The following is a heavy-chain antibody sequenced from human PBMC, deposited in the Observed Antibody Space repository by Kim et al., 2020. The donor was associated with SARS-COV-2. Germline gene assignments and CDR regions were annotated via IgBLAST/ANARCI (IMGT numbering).Heavy chain of an antibody. V-gene: IGHV1-18*01. CDR2: T. D-gene: IGHD2-2*02. J-gene: IGHJ6*02. CDR3: ARDPAAIYYYYGMDV. Sequence: TNYAQKLQGRVTMTTDPSTSTAYMERRSLRSDDTAVYYCARDPAAIYYYYGMDVWGQGTTVTVSS.